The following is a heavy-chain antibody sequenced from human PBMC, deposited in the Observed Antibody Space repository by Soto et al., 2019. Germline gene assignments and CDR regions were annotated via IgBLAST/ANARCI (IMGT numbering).Heavy chain of an antibody. J-gene: IGHJ6*02. Sequence: GGSLRLSCAASGFTFDYYAMHWVRQAPGKGLEWVSGISWNSGSIGYADSVKGRFTISRDNAKNSLYLQMNSLRAEDTALYYCAKDILGSAVSYYYYGMDVWGQGTTVTVSS. CDR1: GFTFDYYA. D-gene: IGHD2-15*01. CDR3: AKDILGSAVSYYYYGMDV. CDR2: ISWNSGSI. V-gene: IGHV3-9*01.